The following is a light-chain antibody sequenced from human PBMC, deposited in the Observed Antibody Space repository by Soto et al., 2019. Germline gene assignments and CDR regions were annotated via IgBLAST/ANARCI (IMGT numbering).Light chain of an antibody. J-gene: IGKJ1*01. V-gene: IGKV3-15*01. CDR2: GPS. CDR3: QQYNNWPRT. CDR1: QSVSGN. Sequence: EIVMTQSPGTLSVSPGERATLSCRASQSVSGNLAWYQQKPGQAPRLLIYGPSTRATGIPARFSGSGSGTEFTLXISXLQSEDFAVYYCQQYNNWPRTFGQGTKVEVK.